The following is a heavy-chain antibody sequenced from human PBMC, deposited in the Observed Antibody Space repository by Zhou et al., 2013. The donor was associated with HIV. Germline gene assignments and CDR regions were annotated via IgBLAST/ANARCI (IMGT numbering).Heavy chain of an antibody. J-gene: IGHJ6*02. CDR3: AKESGTALDYGLDV. D-gene: IGHD1-1*01. V-gene: IGHV3-30*02. CDR2: IRYDGSNK. CDR1: GFTFSSYG. Sequence: QVQLVESGGGVVQPGGSLRLSCAASGFTFSSYGMHWVRQAPGKGLEWVAFIRYDGSNKYYADSVKGRFTISRDNSKNTFYLQLNSLRPEDTAVYYCAKESGTALDYGLDVWGQGTTVTFSS.